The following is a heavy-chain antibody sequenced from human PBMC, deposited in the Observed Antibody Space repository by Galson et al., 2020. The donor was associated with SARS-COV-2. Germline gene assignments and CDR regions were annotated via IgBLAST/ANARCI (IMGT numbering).Heavy chain of an antibody. J-gene: IGHJ4*02. D-gene: IGHD3-22*01. CDR1: GGSMNLHY. CDR2: IYTGGST. Sequence: SETLSLTCTVSGGSMNLHYWTWIRQPPGKGLQWVGYIYTGGSTSSNPSLQGRVTISVDTSKTQISLKLSSVTAADMAVYYCASSRYDGSGYSSWGQGTLVTVSS. V-gene: IGHV4-59*11. CDR3: ASSRYDGSGYSS.